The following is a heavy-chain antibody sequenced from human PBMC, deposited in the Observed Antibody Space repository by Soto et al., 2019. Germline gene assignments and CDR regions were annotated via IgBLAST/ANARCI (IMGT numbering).Heavy chain of an antibody. J-gene: IGHJ4*02. CDR3: ARQGYSGYIGSFRDY. CDR1: GYSFSSHW. V-gene: IGHV5-51*01. D-gene: IGHD5-12*01. Sequence: GESLKISCKASGYSFSSHWIGWVRQLPGKGLEWMGIIYPGDSDTRYSPSFEGQVTISVDKSVSTAYLQWSSLKASDTAMYYCARQGYSGYIGSFRDYWGQGTLVTVSS. CDR2: IYPGDSDT.